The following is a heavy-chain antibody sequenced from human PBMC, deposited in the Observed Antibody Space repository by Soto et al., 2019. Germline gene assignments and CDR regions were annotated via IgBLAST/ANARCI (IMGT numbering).Heavy chain of an antibody. CDR1: GGSINTGGFY. CDR2: IYYTGTT. D-gene: IGHD7-27*01. Sequence: QVQLQESGPGLVKPSQTLSLTCTVSGGSINTGGFYWNWIRQHPGKGLEWIGYIYYTGTTYYTPSLRSRLTMTVDTSKNQFSLKLSSETAADTAVYYCAREITGDWHFDLWGRGTLVTVSS. J-gene: IGHJ2*01. CDR3: AREITGDWHFDL. V-gene: IGHV4-31*03.